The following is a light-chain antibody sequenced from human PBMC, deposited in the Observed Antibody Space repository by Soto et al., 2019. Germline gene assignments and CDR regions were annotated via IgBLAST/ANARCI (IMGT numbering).Light chain of an antibody. CDR1: QRVSSGH. J-gene: IGKJ5*01. CDR2: GIS. Sequence: EIVLTQSPGTLYLSPGERATLSCRASQRVSSGHLAWYQQKPGQAPRLLIYGISSRATGTPDRFSDSGSGTDFTLTISRLEPEDFAVYSCQYYDYPPTFGQGTRLEIK. CDR3: QYYDYPPT. V-gene: IGKV3-20*01.